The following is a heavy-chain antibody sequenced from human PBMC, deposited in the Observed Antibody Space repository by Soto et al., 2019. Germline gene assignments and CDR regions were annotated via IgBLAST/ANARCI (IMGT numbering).Heavy chain of an antibody. D-gene: IGHD6-6*01. CDR1: GGSISSGGYY. Sequence: QVQLQESGPGLVKPSQTLSLTCTVSGGSISSGGYYWSWIRQHPGKGLEWIGYIYYSGSTYYNPSIKSRVTISVDTSKNQFSLKLSSVTAADTAVYYCARGGAARPRDRYGMDVWGQGTTVTVSS. V-gene: IGHV4-31*03. J-gene: IGHJ6*02. CDR2: IYYSGST. CDR3: ARGGAARPRDRYGMDV.